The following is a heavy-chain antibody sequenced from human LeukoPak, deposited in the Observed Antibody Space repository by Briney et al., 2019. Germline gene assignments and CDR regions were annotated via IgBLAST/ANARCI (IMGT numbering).Heavy chain of an antibody. V-gene: IGHV3-23*01. D-gene: IGHD2-2*02. Sequence: GGSLRLSCAASGFTFSSYAMSWVRQAPGKGLEWVSAISGSGGSTNNADSVKGRFTISRDNSKNTLFLQMNSLRAEDTAVYYCAKGYCSSFTCYSRFDPWGQGTLVPSPQ. CDR3: AKGYCSSFTCYSRFDP. J-gene: IGHJ5*02. CDR1: GFTFSSYA. CDR2: ISGSGGST.